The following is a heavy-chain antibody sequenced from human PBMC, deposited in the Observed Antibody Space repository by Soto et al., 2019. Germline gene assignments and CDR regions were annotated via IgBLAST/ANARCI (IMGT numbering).Heavy chain of an antibody. CDR3: VRDSRTGCSSINCYMH. J-gene: IGHJ4*02. D-gene: IGHD2-15*01. CDR2: IWHTGRP. CDR1: GDSLTNNHW. Sequence: QLQLRESGPGLVQPSGTLSLTCDVSGDSLTNNHWWSWVRQAPGKGLEWIGEIWHTGRPNYNPSLNSRVAISIDKSKNQFSLNLSAVTAADTAVYYCVRDSRTGCSSINCYMHWGQGTLVTVSS. V-gene: IGHV4-4*02.